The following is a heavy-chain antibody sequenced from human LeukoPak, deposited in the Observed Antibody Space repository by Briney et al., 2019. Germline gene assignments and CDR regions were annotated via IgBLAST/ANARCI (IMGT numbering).Heavy chain of an antibody. CDR3: SKLGYCSGTSCYYSHYYAMDV. V-gene: IGHV3-23*01. Sequence: PGGSLRLSCAAPGFAFSSYTMSWVRQAPGKGLEWVSAISGSGDSTYYAGSVKGRFTISRDNSKNTLYLQMNSLRADDTAVYYCSKLGYCSGTSCYYSHYYAMDVWGQGTTVTVSS. J-gene: IGHJ6*02. CDR2: ISGSGDST. D-gene: IGHD2-2*01. CDR1: GFAFSSYT.